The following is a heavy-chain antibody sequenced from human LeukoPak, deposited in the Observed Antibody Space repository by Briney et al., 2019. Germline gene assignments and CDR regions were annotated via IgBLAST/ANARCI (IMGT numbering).Heavy chain of an antibody. CDR3: ARAGSGTWYYFDY. CDR2: IYYSGST. CDR1: GGSISSYDHY. J-gene: IGHJ4*02. V-gene: IGHV4-31*03. D-gene: IGHD6-13*01. Sequence: SETLSLTCTVSGGSISSYDHYWSWIRQHPGKGLEWIVYIYYSGSTYYNPSLKSRVTISVDTSKNQFSLKLSSVTAADTAVYYCARAGSGTWYYFDYWGQGAPVTVSS.